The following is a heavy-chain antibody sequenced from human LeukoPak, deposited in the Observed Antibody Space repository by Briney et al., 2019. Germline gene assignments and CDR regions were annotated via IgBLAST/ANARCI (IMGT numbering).Heavy chain of an antibody. Sequence: GGSLRLSCAASGFTFSDYYMSWIRQAPGKGLEWCSYISSSGSTIYYADSVKGRFTISRDNAKNSLYLQMNSLRAEDTAVYYCARDVGSSWSEGNWFDPWGQGTLVTVSS. D-gene: IGHD6-13*01. CDR1: GFTFSDYY. J-gene: IGHJ5*02. CDR3: ARDVGSSWSEGNWFDP. CDR2: ISSSGSTI. V-gene: IGHV3-11*01.